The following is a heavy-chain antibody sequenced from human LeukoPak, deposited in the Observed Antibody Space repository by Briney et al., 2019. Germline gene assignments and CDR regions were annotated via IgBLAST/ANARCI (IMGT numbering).Heavy chain of an antibody. D-gene: IGHD4-23*01. CDR3: ATAGGNSGDGYCFDP. CDR1: GGSFSGYY. CDR2: INHSGST. J-gene: IGHJ5*02. V-gene: IGHV4-34*01. Sequence: PSETQSLTCAVYGGSFSGYYWSWIRQPPGKGLEWIGEINHSGSTNYNPSLKSRVTISVDTSKNQFSLKLSSVTAADTAVYYCATAGGNSGDGYCFDPWGQGTLVSVSS.